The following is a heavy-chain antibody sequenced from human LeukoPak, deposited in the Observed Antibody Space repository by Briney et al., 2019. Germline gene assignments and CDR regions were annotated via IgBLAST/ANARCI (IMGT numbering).Heavy chain of an antibody. CDR2: INHSGST. D-gene: IGHD3-22*01. V-gene: IGHV4-34*01. Sequence: SETLSLTCAVYGESFSGYYWSLIRQPPGKGLEWIGEINHSGSTNYNPSLKSRVTISVDTSKNQFSLKLSSVTAADTAVYYCATPGDSSSSYYFAYWGQGTLVTVSS. J-gene: IGHJ4*02. CDR3: ATPGDSSSSYYFAY. CDR1: GESFSGYY.